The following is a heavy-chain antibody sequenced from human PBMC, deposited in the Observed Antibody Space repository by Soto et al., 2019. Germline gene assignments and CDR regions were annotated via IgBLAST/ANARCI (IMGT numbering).Heavy chain of an antibody. CDR3: ARVEKGIAARPDAYYFDY. Sequence: SETLSLTCTISGGSITSYYWSWIRQPPGKGLEWIGYVFHSGITGYNPSLKSRVTISVDASKNLFSLKLSSVTAADTAVYYCARVEKGIAARPDAYYFDYWGQGTLVTVSS. J-gene: IGHJ4*02. CDR2: VFHSGIT. D-gene: IGHD6-6*01. V-gene: IGHV4-59*01. CDR1: GGSITSYY.